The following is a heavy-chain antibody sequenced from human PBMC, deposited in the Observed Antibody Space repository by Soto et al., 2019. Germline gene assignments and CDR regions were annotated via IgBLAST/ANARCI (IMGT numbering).Heavy chain of an antibody. Sequence: SETLSLTCAVYGGSFSGYYWSWIRQPPGKGLEWIGEINHSGSTNYNPSLKSRVTISVDTSKNQFSLKLSSVTAADTAVYYCARARSSTSSGEYYYYGMDVWGHGTTVTVSS. D-gene: IGHD2-2*01. CDR2: INHSGST. CDR1: GGSFSGYY. J-gene: IGHJ6*02. CDR3: ARARSSTSSGEYYYYGMDV. V-gene: IGHV4-34*01.